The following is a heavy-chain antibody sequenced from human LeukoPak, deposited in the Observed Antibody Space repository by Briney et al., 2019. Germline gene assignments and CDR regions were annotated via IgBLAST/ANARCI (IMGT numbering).Heavy chain of an antibody. Sequence: GASVKVSCKASGYTFTGYYMHWVRQAPGQGLEWMGWINPNSGGTNYAQKFQGRVTMTRDTSISTAYMELSRLRSDDTAVYYCARGLKRGREPRPLHHIYWFDPWGQGTLVTVSS. CDR1: GYTFTGYY. CDR2: INPNSGGT. CDR3: ARGLKRGREPRPLHHIYWFDP. V-gene: IGHV1-2*02. J-gene: IGHJ5*02. D-gene: IGHD1-14*01.